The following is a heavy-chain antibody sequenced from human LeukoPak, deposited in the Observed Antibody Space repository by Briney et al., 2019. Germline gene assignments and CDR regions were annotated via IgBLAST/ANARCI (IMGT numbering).Heavy chain of an antibody. CDR1: TFTPVNNC. CDR2: IWSDGSTK. Sequence: PGRSLTPACDAATFTPVNNCTGWVRHTPGRGLGWVAVIWSDGSTKKYAASVKGRFTISRDNSQNTLYLQMNSLRAEDTAVYYCATDRGSSPFDYWGQGTLVTVSS. CDR3: ATDRGSSPFDY. V-gene: IGHV3-33*01. D-gene: IGHD6-6*01. J-gene: IGHJ4*02.